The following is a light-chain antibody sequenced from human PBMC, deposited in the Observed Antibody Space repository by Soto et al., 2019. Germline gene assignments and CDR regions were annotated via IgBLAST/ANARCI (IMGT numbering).Light chain of an antibody. CDR1: QSVSNN. CDR2: GAS. Sequence: EIVMTQSPATLSVSPGERATLSCRASQSVSNNLAWYQQKPGQAPRLLIYGASTRATGVPARFSGSGSGTEFTLTISSLQSEDFAVYYCQQYYNWPRTFGQGTKVDIK. CDR3: QQYYNWPRT. V-gene: IGKV3-15*01. J-gene: IGKJ1*01.